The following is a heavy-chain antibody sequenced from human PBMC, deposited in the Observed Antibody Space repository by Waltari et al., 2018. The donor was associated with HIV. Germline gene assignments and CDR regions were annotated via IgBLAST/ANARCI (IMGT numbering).Heavy chain of an antibody. Sequence: VPIQDTFPGLVESSSTRSLACTAPCACVSAHYWRCIRQPPGKGLEWIGYIYYSGSTNYNPSLKSRVTISVDTSKNQFSLKLSSVTAADTAVYYCARDRAAAGYYFDYWGQGTLATVSS. CDR1: CACVSAHY. CDR2: IYYSGST. J-gene: IGHJ4*02. D-gene: IGHD6-13*01. CDR3: ARDRAAAGYYFDY. V-gene: IGHV4-59*02.